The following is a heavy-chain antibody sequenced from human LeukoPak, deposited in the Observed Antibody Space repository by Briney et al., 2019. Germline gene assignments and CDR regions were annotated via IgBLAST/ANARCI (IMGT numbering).Heavy chain of an antibody. D-gene: IGHD6-6*01. CDR2: IKSKTDGGTT. J-gene: IGHJ6*03. CDR3: TTEVEYSQKDYYYYYYMDV. CDR1: GFTFSNAW. Sequence: GGSLRLSCAASGFTFSNAWMSWVRQAPGKGLEWVGRIKSKTDGGTTDYAAPVKDRFTISRDDSKNTLYLQMNSLKTEDTAVYYCTTEVEYSQKDYYYYYYMDVWGKGTTVTVSS. V-gene: IGHV3-15*01.